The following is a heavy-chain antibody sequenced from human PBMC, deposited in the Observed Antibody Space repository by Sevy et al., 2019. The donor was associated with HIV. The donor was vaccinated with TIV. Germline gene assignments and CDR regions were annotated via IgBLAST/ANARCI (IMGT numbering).Heavy chain of an antibody. CDR3: TKDPPVYGDFPYGMDV. Sequence: GGSLRLSCAASGFTFNDYYMSWIRQAPGKGLEWLSYMSSRSSYTNYADSVKGRFTISRDNFKNTLYLQMNTLRRDDTAAYFCTKDPPVYGDFPYGMDVWGQGTTVTVSS. CDR1: GFTFNDYY. CDR2: MSSRSSYT. D-gene: IGHD4-17*01. V-gene: IGHV3-11*06. J-gene: IGHJ6*02.